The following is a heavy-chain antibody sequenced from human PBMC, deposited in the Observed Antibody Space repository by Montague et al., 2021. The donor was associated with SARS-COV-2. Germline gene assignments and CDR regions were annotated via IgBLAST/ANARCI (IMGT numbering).Heavy chain of an antibody. Sequence: TLSLTCTVSGGSISSGGYYWSWIRQPPGKGLEWIGYIYYSGSTYYNPSLQSRVTISVDTSKNQFSLKLSSVTAADTAVYYCARVRITMRVVVNAFDIWGQGTMVTVSS. D-gene: IGHD3-22*01. CDR1: GGSISSGGYY. CDR3: ARVRITMRVVVNAFDI. J-gene: IGHJ3*02. CDR2: IYYSGST. V-gene: IGHV4-31*03.